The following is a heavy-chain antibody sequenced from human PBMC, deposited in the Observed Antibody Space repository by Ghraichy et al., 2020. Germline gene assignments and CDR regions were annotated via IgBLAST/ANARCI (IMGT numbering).Heavy chain of an antibody. D-gene: IGHD3-3*01. Sequence: GGSLRLSCAASGFRISDNYMNWVRQAPGKGLECVSLTYSGGNTYYVDSVKGRFTISRDNSKNTLYLHMNSLRTADTAVYYCARVRPRFAIFGVVPLASDIWGQVTIVTVSS. CDR2: TYSGGNT. V-gene: IGHV3-53*05. CDR3: ARVRPRFAIFGVVPLASDI. J-gene: IGHJ3*02. CDR1: GFRISDNY.